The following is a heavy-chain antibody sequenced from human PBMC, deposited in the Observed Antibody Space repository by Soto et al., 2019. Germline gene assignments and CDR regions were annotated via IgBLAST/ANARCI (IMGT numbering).Heavy chain of an antibody. V-gene: IGHV3-33*01. J-gene: IGHJ6*03. D-gene: IGHD5-18*01. CDR3: AREVVGDTAMVGRDYYYYYMDV. Sequence: QVQLVESGGGVVQPGRSLRLSCAASGFRFSSYGMHWVRQAPGKGLEWVAVIWYDGSNKYYADSVKGRFTISRDNSKNTLYLQMNSLRAEDTAVYYCAREVVGDTAMVGRDYYYYYMDVRGKGTTVTVSS. CDR1: GFRFSSYG. CDR2: IWYDGSNK.